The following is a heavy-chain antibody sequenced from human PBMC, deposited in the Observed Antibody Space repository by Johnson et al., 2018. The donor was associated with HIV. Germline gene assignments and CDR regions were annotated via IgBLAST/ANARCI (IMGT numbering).Heavy chain of an antibody. CDR3: ARVPSAAAGSRGGAFDI. V-gene: IGHV3-30*04. CDR1: GFTFSSYA. D-gene: IGHD6-13*01. Sequence: QVQLVESGGGVERPGGSLRLSCAASGFTFSSYAMHWVRQAPGKGLEWVAVIPFDGSNIKYANSVKGRLTISRDNSTNTLYLQLDNLRPEDTAVYYCARVPSAAAGSRGGAFDIWGQGTMVIVSS. CDR2: IPFDGSNI. J-gene: IGHJ3*02.